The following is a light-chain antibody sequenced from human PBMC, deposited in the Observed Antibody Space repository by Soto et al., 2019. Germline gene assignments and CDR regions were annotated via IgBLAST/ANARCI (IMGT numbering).Light chain of an antibody. CDR1: QRISGY. CDR2: DES. J-gene: IGKJ1*01. V-gene: IGKV3-11*01. CDR3: KKRRKLHWK. Sequence: MGLRRCPGTVSCSPGQRATLSFRASQRISGYLAWYQQKPGQAPRLLIYDESNRATGIPVRFSGSGSGKDYTITVTSPAPEDFELYSCKKRRKLHWKLRQGNKVAIK.